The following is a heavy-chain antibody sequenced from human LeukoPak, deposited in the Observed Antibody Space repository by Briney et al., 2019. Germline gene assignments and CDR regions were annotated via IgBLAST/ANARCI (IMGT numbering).Heavy chain of an antibody. D-gene: IGHD3-10*01. Sequence: GGSLRLSCAASTFTFNSYGMHWVRQAPGKGLEWVAFIWFDGTKRYYADSVKGRFTISRDNSKNTLYLQINSLRAEDTAVYYCSRDRGSGCYEGHYFDSWGQGTLVTVSS. J-gene: IGHJ4*02. V-gene: IGHV3-33*01. CDR1: TFTFNSYG. CDR2: IWFDGTKR. CDR3: SRDRGSGCYEGHYFDS.